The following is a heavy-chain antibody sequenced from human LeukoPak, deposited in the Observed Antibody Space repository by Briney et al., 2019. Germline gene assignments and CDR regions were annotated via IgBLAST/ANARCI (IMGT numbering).Heavy chain of an antibody. Sequence: GGSLRLSCAASGFTFSSYGMHWVRQAPGKGLEWVAVIWYDGSNKYYADSVKGRFTISRDNSKNTLNLQMNSLRAEDTAVYYCAREITAGYWFDPWGQGTLVTVSS. CDR2: IWYDGSNK. CDR1: GFTFSSYG. V-gene: IGHV3-33*01. J-gene: IGHJ5*02. D-gene: IGHD1-14*01. CDR3: AREITAGYWFDP.